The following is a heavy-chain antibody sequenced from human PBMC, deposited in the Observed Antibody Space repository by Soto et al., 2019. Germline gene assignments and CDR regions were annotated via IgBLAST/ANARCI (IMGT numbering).Heavy chain of an antibody. CDR3: ARANDLNAFDM. CDR1: GFSVSATKY. V-gene: IGHV3-53*04. Sequence: EVQLVESGRGLVQPGGSLRLSCVASGFSVSATKYMNWLRQAPDKGLEWVSVIYSGGTYYYADSVKGRFTISRHDSKNTLYLQMDSLRPEDTAVYFCARANDLNAFDMWGQGTMVTVSS. CDR2: IYSGGTY. J-gene: IGHJ3*02.